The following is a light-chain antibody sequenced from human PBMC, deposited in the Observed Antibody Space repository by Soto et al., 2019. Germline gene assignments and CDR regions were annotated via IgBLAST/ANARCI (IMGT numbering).Light chain of an antibody. CDR3: QQDGSSPRT. J-gene: IGKJ1*01. V-gene: IGKV3-20*01. CDR2: GAS. CDR1: QSVSSSY. Sequence: EIVLTQSPGTLSLSPGERATLSCRASQSVSSSYLAWYQQKPGQAPRLLIYGASSRATGIPDRFSGSGSGTDFPLTISRLEPEDCAVYYCQQDGSSPRTFGQGTKVEIK.